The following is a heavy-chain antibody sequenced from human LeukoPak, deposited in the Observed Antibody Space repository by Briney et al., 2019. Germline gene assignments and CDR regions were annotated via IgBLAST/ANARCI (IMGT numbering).Heavy chain of an antibody. V-gene: IGHV3-48*01. D-gene: IGHD6-6*01. J-gene: IGHJ5*02. CDR3: ARGVPNWFDP. CDR2: ISSSSTI. Sequence: GGSLRLPCAASGFTFSSYSMNWVRQAPGKGLEWVSYISSSSTIYYADSVKGRFTISRDNAKNSLYLQMNSLRAEDTAVYYCARGVPNWFDPWGQGTLVTVSS. CDR1: GFTFSSYS.